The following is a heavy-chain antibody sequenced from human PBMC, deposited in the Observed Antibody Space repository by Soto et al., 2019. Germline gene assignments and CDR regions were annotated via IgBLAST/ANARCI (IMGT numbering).Heavy chain of an antibody. CDR3: ARGSADTAMVQFDY. V-gene: IGHV1-69*13. D-gene: IGHD5-18*01. J-gene: IGHJ4*02. CDR1: GGTFSSYA. Sequence: EASVKVSCKASGGTFSSYAISWVRQAPGQGLEWMGGIIPIFGTANYAQKFQGRVTITADESTSTAYMELSSLRSEDTAVYYCARGSADTAMVQFDYWGQGTLVTVSS. CDR2: IIPIFGTA.